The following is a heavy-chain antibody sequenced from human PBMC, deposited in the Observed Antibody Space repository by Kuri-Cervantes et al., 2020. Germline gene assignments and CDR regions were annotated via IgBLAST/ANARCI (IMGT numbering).Heavy chain of an antibody. V-gene: IGHV1-2*02. Sequence: ASVKVSCKASGYTFTGYYMHWVRQAPGQGLEWMGWINPNSGCTNYAQKFQGRVTMTRDTSISTAYMELSRLSSDDTAVYYCARDFRLRLGELSLFGYWGQGTLVTVSS. J-gene: IGHJ4*02. CDR2: INPNSGCT. D-gene: IGHD3-16*02. CDR3: ARDFRLRLGELSLFGY. CDR1: GYTFTGYY.